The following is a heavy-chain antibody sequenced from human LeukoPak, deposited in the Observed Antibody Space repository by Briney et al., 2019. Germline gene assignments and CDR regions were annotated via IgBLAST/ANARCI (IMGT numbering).Heavy chain of an antibody. V-gene: IGHV3-21*01. J-gene: IGHJ4*02. D-gene: IGHD3-3*01. CDR2: ISSSSSYI. Sequence: GGSLRLSCAASGFTFSSYSMNWVRQAPGKGLGWVSSISSSSSYIYYADSVRGRFTISRDNAKNSLYLQMNSLRAEDTAVYYCAREGDFWSGYYFDYWGQGTLVTVSS. CDR1: GFTFSSYS. CDR3: AREGDFWSGYYFDY.